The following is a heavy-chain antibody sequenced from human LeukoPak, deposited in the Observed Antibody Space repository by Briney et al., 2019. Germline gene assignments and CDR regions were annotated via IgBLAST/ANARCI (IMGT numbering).Heavy chain of an antibody. V-gene: IGHV3-20*04. J-gene: IGHJ3*02. CDR1: GFTFDDYG. CDR3: ARDKEVGATTAFDI. Sequence: GGSLRLSCAASGFTFDDYGMSWGRQAPGKGLEWVSGINWNGGSTGYADSVKGRFTISRDNAKNSLYLQMNSLRAEDTVLYYCARDKEVGATTAFDIWGQGTMVTVSS. D-gene: IGHD1-26*01. CDR2: INWNGGST.